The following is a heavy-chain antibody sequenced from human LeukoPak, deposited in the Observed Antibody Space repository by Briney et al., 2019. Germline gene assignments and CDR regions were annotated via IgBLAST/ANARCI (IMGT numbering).Heavy chain of an antibody. V-gene: IGHV3-7*01. CDR2: IKQGGTVQ. Sequence: GGSLRLFCAASGFALSAYWMNWVRQAPGKGLQWLANIKQGGTVQHYVDSVKGRFTISWDNAKNSLFLQMNSLGAEDTALYYCARDYTATGAMDVWGQGTTVTVS. J-gene: IGHJ6*02. CDR1: GFALSAYW. D-gene: IGHD2-21*02. CDR3: ARDYTATGAMDV.